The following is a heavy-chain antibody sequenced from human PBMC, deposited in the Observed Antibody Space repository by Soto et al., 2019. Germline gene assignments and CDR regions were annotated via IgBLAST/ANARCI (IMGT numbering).Heavy chain of an antibody. D-gene: IGHD4-4*01. Sequence: EVQLAQSGGGLVQPGGSLRLSCAASGFTFSPYWMHWVRQAPGKGLVWVSRINQDGSNTDYADSVKGRFTISRDNAKKTLYLQITSLRAEDTAVYYCGRGGSNSPDGMDVWGQVTTVTVAS. CDR2: INQDGSNT. CDR3: GRGGSNSPDGMDV. J-gene: IGHJ6*02. V-gene: IGHV3-74*01. CDR1: GFTFSPYW.